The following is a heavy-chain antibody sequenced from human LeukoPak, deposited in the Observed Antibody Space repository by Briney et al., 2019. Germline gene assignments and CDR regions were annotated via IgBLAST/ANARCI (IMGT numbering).Heavy chain of an antibody. CDR3: AREIGLTTAVHYYYYYYMDV. D-gene: IGHD4-17*01. V-gene: IGHV1-8*01. J-gene: IGHJ6*03. CDR2: MNPNTGNT. Sequence: GASVKVSCKASGYSFTDYDINWVRQATGQGLEWMGWMNPNTGNTDYAQKFQGRVTMTRDTSISTAYMELSGLISEDTAVYYCAREIGLTTAVHYYYYYYMDVWGKGTTVTISS. CDR1: GYSFTDYD.